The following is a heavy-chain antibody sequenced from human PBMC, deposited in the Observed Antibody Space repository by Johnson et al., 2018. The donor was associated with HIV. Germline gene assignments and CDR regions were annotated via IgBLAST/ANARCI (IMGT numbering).Heavy chain of an antibody. CDR1: GFSVSSNY. V-gene: IGHV3-53*01. D-gene: IGHD2-15*01. CDR2: IYSGGST. Sequence: VQLVESGGGLIQPGGSLRLSCAASGFSVSSNYMSWVRQAPGKGLEWVSVIYSGGSTYYTDSVKGRFTISRDNSKNTLYLQMTSLRAEDTAVYFCARDPCTGASCLPGAFDIWGQGTLVTVSS. CDR3: ARDPCTGASCLPGAFDI. J-gene: IGHJ3*02.